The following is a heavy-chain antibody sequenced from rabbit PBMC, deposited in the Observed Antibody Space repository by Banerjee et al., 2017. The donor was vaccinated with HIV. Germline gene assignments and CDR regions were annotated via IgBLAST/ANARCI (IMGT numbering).Heavy chain of an antibody. CDR1: GFSFSRNA. J-gene: IGHJ3*01. D-gene: IGHD6-1*01. CDR2: IYNGDGST. Sequence: LVQPEGSLTLTCTASGFSFSRNAMCWVRQAPGKGPEWIACIYNGDGSTYYASWAKGRFTITRSTSLNTVTLQMTSLTAADTATYFCARGNSGNGGGYIYAMTRLDLWDQGTLV. V-gene: IGHV1S47*01. CDR3: ARGNSGNGGGYIYAMTRLDL.